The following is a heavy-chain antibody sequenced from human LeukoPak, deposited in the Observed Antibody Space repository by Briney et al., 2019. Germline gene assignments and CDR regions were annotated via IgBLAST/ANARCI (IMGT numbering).Heavy chain of an antibody. CDR2: IYYSGNT. J-gene: IGHJ4*02. V-gene: IGHV4-39*01. CDR1: GGXISSSDYY. D-gene: IGHD2-15*01. Sequence: SETLSLTCTVSGGXISSSDYYWGWIRQPPGKGLEWIGSIYYSGNTYYNPSVKSRVTISVDTSKNQFSLKLSSVTAADTAMYYCARLTLWDCSGGSCYGDYWGQGILVTVSS. CDR3: ARLTLWDCSGGSCYGDY.